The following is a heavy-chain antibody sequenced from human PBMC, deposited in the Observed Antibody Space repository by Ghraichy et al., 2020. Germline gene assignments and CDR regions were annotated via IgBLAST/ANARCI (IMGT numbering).Heavy chain of an antibody. Sequence: GGSLRLSCAASGFTFTSYAMDWVRQAPGKGLEWVSATSASGNTYYADSVKGRFTISRDNSKHMLYLQMNSLRAEDTAVYYCAKESPGAGTFDYWGQGTLVTVSS. V-gene: IGHV3-23*01. CDR2: TSASGNT. CDR1: GFTFTSYA. CDR3: AKESPGAGTFDY. D-gene: IGHD6-19*01. J-gene: IGHJ4*02.